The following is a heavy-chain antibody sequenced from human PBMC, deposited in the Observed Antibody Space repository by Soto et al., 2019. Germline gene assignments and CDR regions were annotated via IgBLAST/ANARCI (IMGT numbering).Heavy chain of an antibody. V-gene: IGHV3-7*03. CDR1: GFTFGDYW. Sequence: HPGGSLRLSCAASGFTFGDYWMNWVRQAPGGGLEWVANIKQDGSEKYYVDSVKGRFTISRDNAKNSLYLQMNSLRAEDTAVYYCRLTDDAFDIWGQGTMVTVSS. CDR2: IKQDGSEK. J-gene: IGHJ3*02. CDR3: RLTDDAFDI. D-gene: IGHD3-9*01.